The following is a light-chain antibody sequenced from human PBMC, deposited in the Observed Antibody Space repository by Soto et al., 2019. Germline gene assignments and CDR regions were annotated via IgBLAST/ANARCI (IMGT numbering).Light chain of an antibody. CDR1: QSITTNY. Sequence: ESVLTQSPGTLSLSPGERATLSCRAGQSITTNYLAWYQQRFGQAPRLLIHGASSRAAGIPDRFSGSGSGTDFTLTICRLEPEDFAVYYCQQYGSSITFGQGTDWRL. CDR2: GAS. V-gene: IGKV3-20*01. J-gene: IGKJ5*01. CDR3: QQYGSSIT.